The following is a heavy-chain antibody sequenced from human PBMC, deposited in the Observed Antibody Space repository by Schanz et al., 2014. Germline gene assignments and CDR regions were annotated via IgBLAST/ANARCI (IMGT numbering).Heavy chain of an antibody. CDR2: IRSDERDK. Sequence: QVQLVESGGGVVQPGGSLRLSCAASGFTFSNFGIHWVRQAPGMGLEWVALIRSDERDKCYADSVKGRFSISRDNSKNTLDLQMNSLRDEDTALYYCAKDMHKDYGGKPQAFDIWGQGTMVTVSS. D-gene: IGHD4-17*01. J-gene: IGHJ3*02. CDR3: AKDMHKDYGGKPQAFDI. CDR1: GFTFSNFG. V-gene: IGHV3-30*02.